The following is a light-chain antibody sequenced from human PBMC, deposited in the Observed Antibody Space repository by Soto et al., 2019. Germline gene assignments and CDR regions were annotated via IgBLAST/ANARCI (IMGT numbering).Light chain of an antibody. CDR1: QGISSY. V-gene: IGKV1-8*01. Sequence: AIRMTQSPSSLSASTGDRVTITCRASQGISSYLAWYQQTPGKAPKLLIYAASTLQSGVPSRFSGSGSGTDFTLTISCLQSEDVATHYCQQYYSYPRLTFGRGTKVDIK. J-gene: IGKJ4*01. CDR2: AAS. CDR3: QQYYSYPRLT.